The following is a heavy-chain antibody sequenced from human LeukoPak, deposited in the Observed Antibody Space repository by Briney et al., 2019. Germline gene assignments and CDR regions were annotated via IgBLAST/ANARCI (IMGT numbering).Heavy chain of an antibody. V-gene: IGHV1-69*04. CDR3: AREDSDSSSSMHYYYGMDV. D-gene: IGHD6-6*01. J-gene: IGHJ6*02. CDR2: IIPILDIA. CDR1: GGTFSSYG. Sequence: SVQVSCKASGGTFSSYGISWVRQAPGQGLEWMGRIIPILDIANYAQKFQGRVTITADKSTSTAYMELSSLRSEDTAVYYCAREDSDSSSSMHYYYGMDVWGQGTTVTVSS.